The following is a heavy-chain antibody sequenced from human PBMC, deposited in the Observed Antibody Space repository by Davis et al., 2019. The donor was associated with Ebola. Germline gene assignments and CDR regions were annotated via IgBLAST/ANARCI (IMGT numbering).Heavy chain of an antibody. CDR1: GGSISSYY. J-gene: IGHJ5*02. CDR2: IYTSGST. CDR3: AREIETIFGVVTPNWFDP. D-gene: IGHD3-3*01. V-gene: IGHV4-4*07. Sequence: PSETLSLTCTVSGGSISSYYWSWIRQPAGKGLEWIGRIYTSGSTNYNPSLKSRVTMSVDTSKNQFSLKLSSVTAADTAVYYCAREIETIFGVVTPNWFDPWGQGTLVTVSS.